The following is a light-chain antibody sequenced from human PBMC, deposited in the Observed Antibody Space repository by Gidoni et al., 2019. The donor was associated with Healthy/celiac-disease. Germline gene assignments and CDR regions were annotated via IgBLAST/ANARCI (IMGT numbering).Light chain of an antibody. CDR1: QSVSSSY. V-gene: IGKV3-20*01. Sequence: EIVLTQSPGTLSLSPGERATLPGRASQSVSSSYLAWYQQKPGQAPRLLIYGASSRATGIPDRFSGSGSGTDFTLTISRLEPEDFAVYYCQQYGSSPVTFXQXTKVXIK. CDR2: GAS. J-gene: IGKJ1*01. CDR3: QQYGSSPVT.